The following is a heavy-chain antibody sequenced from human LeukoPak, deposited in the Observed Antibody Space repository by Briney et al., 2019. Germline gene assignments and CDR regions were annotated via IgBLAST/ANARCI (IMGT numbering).Heavy chain of an antibody. V-gene: IGHV3-21*01. CDR1: GFTFSSYS. Sequence: GGSLRLSCAASGFTFSSYSMNWVRQAPGKGLEWVSSISSSSSYIYYADSVKGRFTISRDNAKNSLYLQMNSLRAEDTAVYYCASAAAGNPSDYWGQGTLATVSS. CDR3: ASAAAGNPSDY. D-gene: IGHD6-13*01. J-gene: IGHJ4*02. CDR2: ISSSSSYI.